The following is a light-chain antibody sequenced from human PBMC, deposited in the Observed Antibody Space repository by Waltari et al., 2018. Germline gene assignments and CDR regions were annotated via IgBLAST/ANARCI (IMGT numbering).Light chain of an antibody. V-gene: IGLV2-23*02. J-gene: IGLJ2*01. Sequence: SALTQPASVSGSPGQSLTISCPGTSSDVGGYNLVSWFQQHPGKAPKLIISEVSKRPSGVSNRFSGSKSGNTASLTISGLEAKDEADYYCCSLAGSSSLIFGGGTKLTVL. CDR1: SSDVGGYNL. CDR2: EVS. CDR3: CSLAGSSSLI.